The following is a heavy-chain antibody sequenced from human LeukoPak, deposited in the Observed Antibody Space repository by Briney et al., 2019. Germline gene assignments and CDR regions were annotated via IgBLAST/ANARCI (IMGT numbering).Heavy chain of an antibody. CDR3: ARDQGYCSAGSCYHFDC. V-gene: IGHV6-1*01. Sequence: SQTLSLTWAISGDSVSSNSAAWNWIRQSPSRGLEWLGRTYYRSKWYNDYAVSVKSRITINPDTSKNQFSLQLNSVTPEDTAVYYCARDQGYCSAGSCYHFDCWGQGTLVTVSS. CDR1: GDSVSSNSAA. CDR2: TYYRSKWYN. D-gene: IGHD2-15*01. J-gene: IGHJ4*02.